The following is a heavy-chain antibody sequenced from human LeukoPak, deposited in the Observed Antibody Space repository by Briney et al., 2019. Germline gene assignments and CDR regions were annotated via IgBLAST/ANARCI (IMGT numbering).Heavy chain of an antibody. CDR1: GFTFSSYA. J-gene: IGHJ4*02. CDR2: ISGSGGST. V-gene: IGHV3-23*01. D-gene: IGHD2/OR15-2a*01. Sequence: PGGSLRLSCAASGFTFSSYAMSWVRQAPGKGLEWVSAISGSGGSTYYADSVKGRFTISRDNSKNTLYLQMNSLRAEDTAVYYCATGGDDPFLGPQDDYWGQGTLVTVSS. CDR3: ATGGDDPFLGPQDDY.